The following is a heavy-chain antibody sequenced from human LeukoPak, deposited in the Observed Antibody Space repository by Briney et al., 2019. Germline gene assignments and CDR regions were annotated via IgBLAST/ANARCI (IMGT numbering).Heavy chain of an antibody. CDR1: GYTFSDYY. CDR2: INPNSGVT. V-gene: IGHV1-2*06. CDR3: ARQSEPKGDY. J-gene: IGHJ4*02. Sequence: ASVKVSCKASGYTFSDYYIHWVRQAPGQGLEWMGRINPNSGVTNYAKNSQGRVTITRDTSISTASMELSSLRSDDTAVYYCARQSEPKGDYWGQGTRVTVSS.